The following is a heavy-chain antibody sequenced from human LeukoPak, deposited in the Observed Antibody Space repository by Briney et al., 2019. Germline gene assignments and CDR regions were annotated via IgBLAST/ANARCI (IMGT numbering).Heavy chain of an antibody. CDR1: GFTFSSYG. CDR3: AKELGSS. V-gene: IGHV3-30*18. Sequence: GRSLRLSCAASGFTFSSYGMHWVREAPGKGLEWVAVISYDGSNKYYADSVKGRFTISRDNSKNTLYLQMTTMRAGETAVYYCAKELGSSWGQGTLVTVSS. CDR2: ISYDGSNK. D-gene: IGHD6-13*01. J-gene: IGHJ4*02.